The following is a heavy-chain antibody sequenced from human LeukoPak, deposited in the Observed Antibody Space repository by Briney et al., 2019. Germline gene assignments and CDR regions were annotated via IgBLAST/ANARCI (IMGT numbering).Heavy chain of an antibody. J-gene: IGHJ4*02. V-gene: IGHV1-2*02. CDR3: ARGSIVGATFDYFDY. CDR1: GGTFSSYA. D-gene: IGHD1-26*01. CDR2: INPNSGDT. Sequence: ASVKVSCKASGGTFSSYAISWVRQAPGQGLEWMGWINPNSGDTKYAQKFQGRVTMTRDTSISTAYMELSRVRSDDTAVYYCARGSIVGATFDYFDYWGQGTLVTVSS.